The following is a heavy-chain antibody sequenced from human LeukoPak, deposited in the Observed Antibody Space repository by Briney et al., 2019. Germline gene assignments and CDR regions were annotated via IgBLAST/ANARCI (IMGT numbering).Heavy chain of an antibody. CDR3: AKCARVDWLPIDY. CDR2: ISGSGGST. Sequence: GGSLILSCAASGFSFSSYAMSWVRQAPGMGLEWVSGISGSGGSTYYADSLKGRFTISRDNSKNTLYLQMNNLRAGDTAVYYCAKCARVDWLPIDYWGQGTLVTVSS. V-gene: IGHV3-23*01. CDR1: GFSFSSYA. D-gene: IGHD3-9*01. J-gene: IGHJ4*02.